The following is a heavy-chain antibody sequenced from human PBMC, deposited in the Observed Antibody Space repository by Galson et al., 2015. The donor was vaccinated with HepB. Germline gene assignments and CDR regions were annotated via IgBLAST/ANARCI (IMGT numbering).Heavy chain of an antibody. Sequence: SLRLSCAASGFSFSDYALHWVRQAPGKGLEWVAVISYDETYKYYADSVKGRFTISRDNSKNTLYLQMNSLRAEDTAVYYCARVLCSGGSCLDDAFDIWGQGTMVTVSS. CDR2: ISYDETYK. CDR1: GFSFSDYA. J-gene: IGHJ3*02. CDR3: ARVLCSGGSCLDDAFDI. V-gene: IGHV3-30*04. D-gene: IGHD2-15*01.